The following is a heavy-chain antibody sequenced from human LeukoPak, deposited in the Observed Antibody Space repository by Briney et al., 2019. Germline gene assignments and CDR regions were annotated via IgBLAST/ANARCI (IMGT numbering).Heavy chain of an antibody. D-gene: IGHD6-13*01. CDR2: IYDSGST. J-gene: IGHJ1*01. CDR3: ARDLLSSSWVYFQH. Sequence: PSETLSLTCTASGGSISGYYWSWIRQPPGKGLEWIGYIYDSGSTNNNPSLKGRVTISVDASKNQFSLKLSSVTAADTAVYYCARDLLSSSWVYFQHWGQGTLVTVSS. CDR1: GGSISGYY. V-gene: IGHV4-59*01.